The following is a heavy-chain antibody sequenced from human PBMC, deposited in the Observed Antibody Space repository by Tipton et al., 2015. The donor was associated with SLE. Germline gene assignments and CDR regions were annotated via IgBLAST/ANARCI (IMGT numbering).Heavy chain of an antibody. V-gene: IGHV3-30-3*01. Sequence: RSLRLSCAGSGITFNEFAMHWVRQAPGKGLEWVAIISYDGSNKYYADSVKGRFTISRDNSKNTLYLQMNSLRAEDTAVYYCAKDISYSGTKGGVDYWGQGTLVTVSS. CDR3: AKDISYSGTKGGVDY. D-gene: IGHD1-26*01. CDR1: GITFNEFA. CDR2: ISYDGSNK. J-gene: IGHJ4*02.